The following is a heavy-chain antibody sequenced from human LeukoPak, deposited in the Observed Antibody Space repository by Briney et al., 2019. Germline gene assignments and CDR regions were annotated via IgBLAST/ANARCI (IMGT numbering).Heavy chain of an antibody. V-gene: IGHV3-30*18. J-gene: IGHJ4*02. CDR1: GFTFSSYG. Sequence: PGRSLRLSCAASGFTFSSYGMHWVRQAPGKGLEWVAVLSYDGSNKYYADSVKGRFTISRDNSKNTLYLQMNSLRAEDTAVYYCAKGTLIYYDSSGDYFDYWGQGTLVTVSS. CDR2: LSYDGSNK. D-gene: IGHD3-22*01. CDR3: AKGTLIYYDSSGDYFDY.